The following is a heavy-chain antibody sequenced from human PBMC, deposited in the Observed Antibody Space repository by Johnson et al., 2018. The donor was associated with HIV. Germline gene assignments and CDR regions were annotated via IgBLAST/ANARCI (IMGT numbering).Heavy chain of an antibody. CDR1: GFTFDDYG. V-gene: IGHV3-20*04. CDR2: INWNGGST. Sequence: MLFVESGGGVVRPGGSLRLSCAASGFTFDDYGMSWVRQAPGKGLEWVSGINWNGGSTSYADSVKGRFTISRDNAKNSLYLQMNSLRAEDTALYYCARDLDSSSSEDAFDIWGQGTMVTVSS. CDR3: ARDLDSSSSEDAFDI. D-gene: IGHD6-6*01. J-gene: IGHJ3*02.